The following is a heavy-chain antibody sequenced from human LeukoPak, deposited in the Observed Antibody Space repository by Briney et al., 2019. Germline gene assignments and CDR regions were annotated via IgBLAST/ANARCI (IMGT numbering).Heavy chain of an antibody. V-gene: IGHV3-30*02. CDR2: IRPYERNK. Sequence: PGGSLRLSCAASGFTLSSYGMHWVRQAPGKGGEWVAIIRPYERNKYYADSVKGRFIISRDNSKNTVYLQMSSLRAEDTAVYYCAKDSSTSCHDCGQGTLVTVSS. CDR3: AKDSSTSCHD. J-gene: IGHJ4*02. D-gene: IGHD2-2*01. CDR1: GFTLSSYG.